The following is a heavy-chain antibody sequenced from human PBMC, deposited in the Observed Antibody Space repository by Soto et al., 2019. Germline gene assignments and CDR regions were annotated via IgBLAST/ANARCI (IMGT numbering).Heavy chain of an antibody. CDR1: GFTFSSYG. CDR3: AREGDGQYSSSWYDY. D-gene: IGHD6-13*01. J-gene: IGHJ4*02. CDR2: IWYDGSNK. Sequence: QVQLVESGGGVVQPGRSLRLSCAASGFTFSSYGMHGVRQAPGKGLEWVAVIWYDGSNKYYADSVKGRFTISRDNSKNTLYLQMNSLRAEDTAVYYCAREGDGQYSSSWYDYWGQGTLVTVSS. V-gene: IGHV3-33*01.